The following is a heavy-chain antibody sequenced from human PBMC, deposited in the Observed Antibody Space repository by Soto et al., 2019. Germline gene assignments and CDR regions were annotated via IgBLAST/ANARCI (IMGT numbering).Heavy chain of an antibody. J-gene: IGHJ4*02. CDR1: GYTFNNYG. D-gene: IGHD1-1*01. V-gene: IGHV1-18*01. CDR3: AAGGTRWLKSPFDY. Sequence: GASVKVSCKASGYTFNNYGLSWVRQAPGKGLEWMGGIDAEDGKTNYAQKLQGRVSMTEDTSTDTAYMELNSLRSEDTAVYYCAAGGTRWLKSPFDYWGEGTLVTXSS. CDR2: IDAEDGKT.